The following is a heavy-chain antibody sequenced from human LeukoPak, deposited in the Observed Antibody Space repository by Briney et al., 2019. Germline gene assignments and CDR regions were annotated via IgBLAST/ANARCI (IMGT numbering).Heavy chain of an antibody. Sequence: PSETLSLTCAVSGGSISSGGYSWSWIRQPPGKGLEWIGYIYHSRSTYYNPSLKSRVTISVDRSKNQFSLKLSSVTAADTAVYYCAREGSSGYDNWFDPWGQGTLVTVSS. J-gene: IGHJ5*02. D-gene: IGHD3-22*01. CDR1: GGSISSGGYS. CDR3: AREGSSGYDNWFDP. CDR2: IYHSRST. V-gene: IGHV4-30-2*01.